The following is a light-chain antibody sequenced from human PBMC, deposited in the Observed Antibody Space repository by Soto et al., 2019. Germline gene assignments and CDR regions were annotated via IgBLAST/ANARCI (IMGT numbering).Light chain of an antibody. CDR3: QQSYSTPQT. CDR1: QTISTY. J-gene: IGKJ1*01. CDR2: AAS. Sequence: DIQMTQSPSSLSASVGDRVTITCRASQTISTYLNWYQQKPGKAPNLLIYAASSLQSGVPSRFSGSGSGTDFTLTISSLQPEDFATYYCQQSYSTPQTFGQGTKVEIE. V-gene: IGKV1-39*01.